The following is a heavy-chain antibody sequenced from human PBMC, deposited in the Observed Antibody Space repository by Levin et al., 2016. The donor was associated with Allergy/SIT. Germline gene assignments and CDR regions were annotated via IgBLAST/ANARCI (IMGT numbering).Heavy chain of an antibody. Sequence: GGPLRLSCAASGFTFSAYAMSWVRQAPGRGLEWVSAIRASGDRTYYSDSVKGRFTISRDNSRNTLYLQMNSLRADDTAVYFCAKDWQSDDGSGGIDYCGQGTLVTVSS. CDR3: AKDWQSDDGSGGIDY. CDR1: GFTFSAYA. V-gene: IGHV3-23*01. D-gene: IGHD3-22*01. CDR2: IRASGDRT. J-gene: IGHJ4*02.